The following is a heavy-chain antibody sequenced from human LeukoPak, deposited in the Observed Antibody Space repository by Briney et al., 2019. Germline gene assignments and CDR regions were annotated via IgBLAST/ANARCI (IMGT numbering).Heavy chain of an antibody. V-gene: IGHV3-20*04. CDR1: GFTFDDYG. CDR2: INWNGGST. J-gene: IGHJ3*02. Sequence: GGSLRLSCAASGFTFDDYGMSWVRQAPGKGLEWVSGINWNGGSTGYADSVKGRFTISRDNAKNSLYLQMNSLRAEDTALYYCASRSGSYFGRAFDIWGQGTMVTVSS. CDR3: ASRSGSYFGRAFDI. D-gene: IGHD1-26*01.